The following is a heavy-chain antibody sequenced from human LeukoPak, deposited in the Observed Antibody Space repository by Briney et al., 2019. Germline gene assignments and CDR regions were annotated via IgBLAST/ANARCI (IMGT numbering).Heavy chain of an antibody. CDR2: IKEDGSDK. CDR3: ATWGGCWGFYL. J-gene: IGHJ4*01. D-gene: IGHD3-16*01. CDR1: GFTFSKYW. Sequence: GGSLRLSCAASGFTFSKYWMTWVRQAPGKGLQWVAHIKEDGSDKYYVDSVRGRFTISRDNAKTSVYLQLNSLRAEDTAGYYWATWGGCWGFYLRGQGTLVSVSS. V-gene: IGHV3-7*05.